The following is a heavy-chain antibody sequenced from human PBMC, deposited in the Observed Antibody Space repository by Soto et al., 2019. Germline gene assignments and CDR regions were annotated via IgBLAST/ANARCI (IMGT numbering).Heavy chain of an antibody. CDR3: ARAHWSSSYPSKGMDV. V-gene: IGHV1-18*01. Sequence: QVQLVQSGAEVKKPGASVKVSCKASGYTFTSYGISWVRQAPGQGLEWMGWISAYNGNTNYAQKLQGRVTMTTDTPTSTAYMELRSLSSDDTAVYYCARAHWSSSYPSKGMDVWGQGTTVTVSS. J-gene: IGHJ6*02. CDR1: GYTFTSYG. CDR2: ISAYNGNT. D-gene: IGHD6-13*01.